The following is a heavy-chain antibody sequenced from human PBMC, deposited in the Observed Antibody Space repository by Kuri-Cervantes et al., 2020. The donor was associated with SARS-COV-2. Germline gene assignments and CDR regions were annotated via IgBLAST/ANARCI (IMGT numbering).Heavy chain of an antibody. D-gene: IGHD6-19*01. V-gene: IGHV4-61*02. CDR3: ARDIHSSGWPGWFDP. CDR2: IYTSGST. J-gene: IGHJ5*02. CDR1: GGSISSGSYY. Sequence: SETLSLTCTVSGGSISSGSYYWSWIRQPAGKGLEWIGSIYTSGSTNYNPSLKSRVTISVDTSKNQFSLTLSSVTAADTAVYYCARDIHSSGWPGWFDPWGQGTLATSSS.